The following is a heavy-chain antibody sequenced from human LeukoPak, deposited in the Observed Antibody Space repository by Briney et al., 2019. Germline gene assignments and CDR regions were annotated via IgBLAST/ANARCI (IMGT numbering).Heavy chain of an antibody. CDR2: ISYDGTNK. V-gene: IGHV3-30-3*01. CDR1: GFTFSTYA. CDR3: ARLAEDY. J-gene: IGHJ4*02. Sequence: GGSLRLSCAASGFTFSTYAMHWVRQAPGKGLEWVAFISYDGTNKYCADSVKGRFTISRDNSKNTLYLQMNSLRAEDTAVYYCARLAEDYWGQGTLVTVSS.